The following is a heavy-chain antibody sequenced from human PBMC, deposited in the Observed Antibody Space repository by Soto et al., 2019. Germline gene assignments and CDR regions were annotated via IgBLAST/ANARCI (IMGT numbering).Heavy chain of an antibody. CDR3: ARIPPSYDSSGYYYVLYY. J-gene: IGHJ4*02. V-gene: IGHV1-18*01. D-gene: IGHD3-22*01. CDR1: GYTFTSYG. Sequence: ASVKVSCKASGYTFTSYGISWVRQAPGQGLEWMGWISAYNGNTNYAQKLQGRVTMATDTSTSTAYMELRSLRSDDTAVYYCARIPPSYDSSGYYYVLYYWGQGTLVTVSS. CDR2: ISAYNGNT.